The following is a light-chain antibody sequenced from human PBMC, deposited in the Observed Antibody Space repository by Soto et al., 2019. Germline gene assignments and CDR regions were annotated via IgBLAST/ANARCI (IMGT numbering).Light chain of an antibody. CDR1: SSDVGGYNY. CDR3: SSYAGSSNV. CDR2: EVN. J-gene: IGLJ1*01. V-gene: IGLV2-8*01. Sequence: QSVLTQPRSASGSPGQSVAICCTGTSSDVGGYNYVSWYQQHPGKAPKLMIYEVNKRPSGVPDRFSGSKSGNTASLTVSGLQAEDEADYYCSSYAGSSNVFGTGTKLTVL.